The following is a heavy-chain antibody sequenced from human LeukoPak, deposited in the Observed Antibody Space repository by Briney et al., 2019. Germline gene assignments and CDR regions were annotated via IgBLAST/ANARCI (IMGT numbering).Heavy chain of an antibody. CDR3: ARTGYTSGWYVGSFDY. CDR1: GYNFTSYW. J-gene: IGHJ4*02. V-gene: IGHV5-51*01. CDR2: IYPGDSDT. D-gene: IGHD6-19*01. Sequence: GESLKISCKGSGYNFTSYWIGWVRQMPGKGLERMGIIYPGDSDTKYSPSFQGQVTISADKSISTAYLQWSSQKASDTAMYYCARTGYTSGWYVGSFDYWGQGTLVTVSS.